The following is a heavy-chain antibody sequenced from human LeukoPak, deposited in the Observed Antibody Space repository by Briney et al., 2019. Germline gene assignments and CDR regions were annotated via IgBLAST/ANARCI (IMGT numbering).Heavy chain of an antibody. V-gene: IGHV3-23*01. J-gene: IGHJ4*02. CDR1: GFTFISYA. CDR2: ISGNGGVT. D-gene: IGHD6-13*01. Sequence: PGGSLRLYCAASGFTFISYAMSWVRLAPVKGPDWVSTISGNGGVTYYADSVKGRFTISRDNSKNSLYLQMNSLRVEDTAVYYCAKALRSSWSRGRYFDYWGQGTLVTVSS. CDR3: AKALRSSWSRGRYFDY.